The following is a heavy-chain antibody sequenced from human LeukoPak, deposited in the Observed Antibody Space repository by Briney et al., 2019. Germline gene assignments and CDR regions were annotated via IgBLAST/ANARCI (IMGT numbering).Heavy chain of an antibody. CDR1: GGTFSSYA. V-gene: IGHV1-2*02. CDR3: ARNRQLISPRFDY. D-gene: IGHD6-13*01. J-gene: IGHJ4*02. Sequence: ASVKVSCKASGGTFSSYAISWVRQAPGQGLEWMGWINPNSGGTNYAQKFQGRVTMTRDTSISTAYMELSRLRSDDTAVYYCARNRQLISPRFDYWGQGTLVTVSS. CDR2: INPNSGGT.